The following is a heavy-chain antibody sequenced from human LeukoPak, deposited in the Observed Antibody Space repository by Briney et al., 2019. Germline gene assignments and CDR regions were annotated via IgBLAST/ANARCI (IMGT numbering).Heavy chain of an antibody. V-gene: IGHV3-7*05. CDR2: INQDGSEK. CDR1: GFTFSSNA. Sequence: PGGSLRLSCAASGFTFSSNAMTWVRQPPGKGLEWVANINQDGSEKYYVDSVKGRFTISRDNAKNSLYLQMNSLRAEDTAVYYCARDMGKANYWGQGTLVTVSS. CDR3: ARDMGKANY. J-gene: IGHJ4*02. D-gene: IGHD7-27*01.